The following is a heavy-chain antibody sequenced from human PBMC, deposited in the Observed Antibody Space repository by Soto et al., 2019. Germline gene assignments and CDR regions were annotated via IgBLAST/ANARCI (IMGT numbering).Heavy chain of an antibody. CDR3: ARPGFWSGYYNKGHAFDI. CDR2: INHSGST. D-gene: IGHD3-3*01. J-gene: IGHJ3*02. CDR1: GGSFSGYY. Sequence: PSETLSLTCAVYGGSFSGYYWSWIRQPPGKGLEWIGEINHSGSTNYNPSLKSRVTISVDTSKNQFSLKLSSVIAADTAVYYCARPGFWSGYYNKGHAFDIRGQGTTVTVSS. V-gene: IGHV4-34*01.